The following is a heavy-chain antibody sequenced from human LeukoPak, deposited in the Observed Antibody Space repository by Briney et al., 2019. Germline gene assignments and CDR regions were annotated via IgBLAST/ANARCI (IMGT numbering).Heavy chain of an antibody. Sequence: SQTLSLTCAISGDSVSSNSAAWNWIRQSPSRGLEWLGRTYFRSKWYSDYAISVKSRMTINPDTSKSQFSLRLNSVTPEDTAVYYCARDPHQLGIFDYWGQGTLVTVSS. CDR2: TYFRSKWYS. CDR1: GDSVSSNSAA. J-gene: IGHJ4*02. CDR3: ARDPHQLGIFDY. D-gene: IGHD7-27*01. V-gene: IGHV6-1*01.